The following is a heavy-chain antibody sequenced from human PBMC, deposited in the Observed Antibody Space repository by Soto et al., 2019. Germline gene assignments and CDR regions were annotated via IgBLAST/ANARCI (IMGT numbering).Heavy chain of an antibody. CDR1: GFSFSDYY. D-gene: IGHD1-26*01. CDR2: ISTSGSST. Sequence: QVQLVESGGGLVKPGGSLRLSCAASGFSFSDYYMSWIRQAPGKGLEWVSLISTSGSSTDYADSVKGRFTISRDNAKNSLSLQMNSLRAEDTAVYYCANLAKNYYHYMDVWGKGTTVTDSS. V-gene: IGHV3-11*01. CDR3: ANLAKNYYHYMDV. J-gene: IGHJ6*03.